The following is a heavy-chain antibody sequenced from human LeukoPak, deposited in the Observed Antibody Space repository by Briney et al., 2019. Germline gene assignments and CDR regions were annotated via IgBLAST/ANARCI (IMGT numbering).Heavy chain of an antibody. D-gene: IGHD6-13*01. CDR1: GYTFTSYG. J-gene: IGHJ4*02. Sequence: ASVKVSCKASGYTFTSYGISWVRQAAGQGLEWMRWISAYNGNTNYAQKLQGRVTMTTDTSTSTAYMELRSLRSDDTAVYYCARVCGGYSSSWYVCPADDFDYWGQGTLVTVSS. V-gene: IGHV1-18*01. CDR2: ISAYNGNT. CDR3: ARVCGGYSSSWYVCPADDFDY.